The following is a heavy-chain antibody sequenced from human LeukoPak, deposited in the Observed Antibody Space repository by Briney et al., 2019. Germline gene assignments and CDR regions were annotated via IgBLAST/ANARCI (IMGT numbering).Heavy chain of an antibody. CDR1: GFIFSNYW. Sequence: GGSLRLSCAVSGFIFSNYWVTWVRQAPGKGLEWVANIKEGGSEKYYVDSVKGRFTISRDNAKNSAFLQMNSLRAEDTAVYYCARVDSAEKRDFDYWGQGTLVTVSS. CDR2: IKEGGSEK. V-gene: IGHV3-7*01. CDR3: ARVDSAEKRDFDY. J-gene: IGHJ4*02. D-gene: IGHD3-22*01.